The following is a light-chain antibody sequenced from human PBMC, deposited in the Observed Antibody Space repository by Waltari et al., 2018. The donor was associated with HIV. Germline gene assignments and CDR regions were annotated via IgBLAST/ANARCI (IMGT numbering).Light chain of an antibody. CDR3: TSYTSSSTLDVV. CDR2: EVS. Sequence: QSALTQPASVSGSPGQSITLSCTGTSSDAGGYRYVPWSQQHPGNAPKLMIYEVSSRPSGVSHRFSGSKSGNTASLTISGLQAEDEADYYCTSYTSSSTLDVVFGGGTKLTVL. J-gene: IGLJ2*01. V-gene: IGLV2-14*01. CDR1: SSDAGGYRY.